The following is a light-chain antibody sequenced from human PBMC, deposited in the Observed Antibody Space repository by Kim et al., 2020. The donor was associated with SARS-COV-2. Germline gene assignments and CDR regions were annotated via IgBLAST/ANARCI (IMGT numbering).Light chain of an antibody. J-gene: IGLJ1*01. V-gene: IGLV3-1*01. Sequence: SYELTQPPSVSVSPGQTASITCSGDKLGDKYACWYQQKPGQSPVLVIYQDSKRPSGIPERFSGSNFGNTATLTLSGTQAMDEADYYCQAWDSRPAYVFGT. CDR2: QDS. CDR1: KLGDKY. CDR3: QAWDSRPAYV.